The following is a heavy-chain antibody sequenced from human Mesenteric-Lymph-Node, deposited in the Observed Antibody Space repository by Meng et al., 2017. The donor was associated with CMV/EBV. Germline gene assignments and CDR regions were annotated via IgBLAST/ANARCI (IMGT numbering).Heavy chain of an antibody. V-gene: IGHV1-69*05. D-gene: IGHD1-26*01. J-gene: IGHJ6*02. CDR2: IIPIFGTA. CDR1: GGTFSSYA. CDR3: AREGGTSGSHKDSNQYYYGMDV. Sequence: SVKVSCKASGGTFSSYAISWVRQAPGQGLEWMGGIIPIFGTANYAQKFQGRLTITTDESTSTAYMELSSLRSEDTAVYYCAREGGTSGSHKDSNQYYYGMDVWGQGTTVTVSS.